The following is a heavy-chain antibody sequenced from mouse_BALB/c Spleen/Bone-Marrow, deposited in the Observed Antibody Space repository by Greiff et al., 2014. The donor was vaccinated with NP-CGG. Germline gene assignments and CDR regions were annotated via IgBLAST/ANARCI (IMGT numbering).Heavy chain of an antibody. CDR3: ARGRFAY. J-gene: IGHJ3*01. Sequence: EVQLQQSGPELVKPGASVKISCKTSGYTFTEYTIHWVKQSHGKSLEWIGNINLNIGGTTYNQKFKGKATLTVDMSSSTAYMDLRSLTSEDSAVYYCARGRFAYWGQGTLVTVSA. CDR2: INLNIGGT. CDR1: GYTFTEYT. V-gene: IGHV1-18*01.